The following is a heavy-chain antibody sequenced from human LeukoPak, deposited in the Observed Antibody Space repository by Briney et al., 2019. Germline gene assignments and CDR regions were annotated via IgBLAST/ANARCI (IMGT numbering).Heavy chain of an antibody. CDR1: GFTFTSSA. CDR3: AADPGHYGDYDFDY. J-gene: IGHJ4*02. D-gene: IGHD4-17*01. CDR2: IVVGSGNT. V-gene: IGHV1-58*01. Sequence: ASVKVSYKASGFTFTSSAVQWVRQARGQRLEWIGWIVVGSGNTNYAQKFQERVTITRDMSTSTAYMELSSLRSEDTAVYYCAADPGHYGDYDFDYWGQGTLVTVSS.